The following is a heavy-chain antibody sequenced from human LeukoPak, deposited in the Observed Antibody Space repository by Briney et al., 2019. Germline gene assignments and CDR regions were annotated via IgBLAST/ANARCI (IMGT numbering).Heavy chain of an antibody. Sequence: SETLSLTCAVYGGSFSGYYWSWIRQPPGKGLEWIGEINHSGSTNCNPSLKSRVTISVDTSKNQFSLKLSSVTAADTAVYYCARGYVGPLPRNYYYYGMDVWGKGTTVNVSS. D-gene: IGHD1-26*01. CDR1: GGSFSGYY. J-gene: IGHJ6*04. V-gene: IGHV4-34*01. CDR2: INHSGST. CDR3: ARGYVGPLPRNYYYYGMDV.